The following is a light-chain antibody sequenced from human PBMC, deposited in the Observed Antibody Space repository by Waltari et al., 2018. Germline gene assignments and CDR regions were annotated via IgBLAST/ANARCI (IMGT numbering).Light chain of an antibody. V-gene: IGKV3-15*01. CDR2: DAS. CDR3: QQYSNWPPYT. CDR1: QRVSSN. J-gene: IGKJ2*01. Sequence: EIVMTQSPATLSVSPGERATLSCRASQRVSSNLAWYQQKLGQAPRLLIYDASTRATGIPARFSGSGSGTEFTLTISSLQSEDFAVYYCQQYSNWPPYTFGQGTKLEIK.